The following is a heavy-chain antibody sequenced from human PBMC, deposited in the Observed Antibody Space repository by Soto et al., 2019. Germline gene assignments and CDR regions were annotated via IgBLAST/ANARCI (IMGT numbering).Heavy chain of an antibody. D-gene: IGHD3-16*02. CDR1: GYTFTGNY. Sequence: QVQLVQSGAEVKKPGASVKVSCKASGYTFTGNYMHWVRQAPGQGFEWMGWINVNSGGTKYAQKFQGCVTMTRDTSTSTAYTELSRLRSDDTAVDYCTMGDMLSLYPQLGSWCQGTVVTVSS. J-gene: IGHJ4*02. CDR2: INVNSGGT. V-gene: IGHV1-2*04. CDR3: TMGDMLSLYPQLGS.